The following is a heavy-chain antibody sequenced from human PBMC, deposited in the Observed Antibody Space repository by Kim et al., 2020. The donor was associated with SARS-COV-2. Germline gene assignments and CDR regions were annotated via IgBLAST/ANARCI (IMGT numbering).Heavy chain of an antibody. CDR3: ASEVHYSGGYSGFFDD. CDR2: IEYDGSKQ. D-gene: IGHD1-26*01. CDR1: GFTFSNYA. J-gene: IGHJ4*02. V-gene: IGHV3-30-3*01. Sequence: GGSLRLSCTASGFTFSNYAIHWVRQPPGKGLEWVTSIEYDGSKQHYAESVKGRFTISRDNSRNTVHLQMNSLRGEDTALYYCASEVHYSGGYSGFFDDWGQGTLVTVSS.